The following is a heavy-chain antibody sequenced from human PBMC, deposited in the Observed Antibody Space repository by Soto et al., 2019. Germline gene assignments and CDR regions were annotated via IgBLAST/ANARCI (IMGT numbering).Heavy chain of an antibody. Sequence: QLQLQESGSGLVKPSQTLSLTCAVSGGSISSGGYSWSWIRQPPGKGLEWIGYFYHSGSAYYNPSLKSRVTISVDRSTNQFSLKLSSVTAADTAVYYCASLYGGTDRVDYWGQGTLVTVSS. CDR1: GGSISSGGYS. D-gene: IGHD4-17*01. CDR3: ASLYGGTDRVDY. CDR2: FYHSGSA. V-gene: IGHV4-30-2*01. J-gene: IGHJ4*02.